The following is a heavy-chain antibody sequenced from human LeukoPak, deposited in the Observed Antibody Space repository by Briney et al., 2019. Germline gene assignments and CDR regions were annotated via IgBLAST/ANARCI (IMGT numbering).Heavy chain of an antibody. D-gene: IGHD2-2*01. Sequence: GGSLRLSCAASGFTFSSYAMSWVRQAPGKGLEWVSAISGSGGSTYYADSVKGRFTFSRDNSKNTLYLQMNSLRAEDTAVYYCAKTPFRVVVPAAMRNWFDPWGQGTLVTVSS. CDR1: GFTFSSYA. J-gene: IGHJ5*02. CDR3: AKTPFRVVVPAAMRNWFDP. V-gene: IGHV3-23*01. CDR2: ISGSGGST.